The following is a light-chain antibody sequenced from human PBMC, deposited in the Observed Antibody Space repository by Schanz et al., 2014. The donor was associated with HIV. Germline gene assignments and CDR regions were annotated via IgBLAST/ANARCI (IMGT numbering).Light chain of an antibody. V-gene: IGLV2-14*03. CDR3: SSYAGSYNLGVL. CDR2: DVS. J-gene: IGLJ2*01. Sequence: QSALTQPASVSGSPGQSITISCTGTSNDVGGYNFVSWYQQHPGKAPKLIIYDVSNRPSGVSNRFSGSKSGITASLTISGLQADDEADYYCSSYAGSYNLGVLFGGGTKLTVL. CDR1: SNDVGGYNF.